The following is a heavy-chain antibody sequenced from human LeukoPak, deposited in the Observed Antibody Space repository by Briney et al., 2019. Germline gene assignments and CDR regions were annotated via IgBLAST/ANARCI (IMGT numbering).Heavy chain of an antibody. CDR2: IYYNGRT. CDR3: ARLQLWFRQVDY. J-gene: IGHJ4*02. V-gene: IGHV4-39*01. CDR1: GGSISSSSYY. D-gene: IGHD5-18*01. Sequence: PETLSLTCTVSGGSISSSSYYWGWIRQPPGKGLEWIGSIYYNGRTYHNPPLKSRVTMSVDTSKDQLSLKLSSVTAADTAVYYCARLQLWFRQVDYWGQGSLVTVSS.